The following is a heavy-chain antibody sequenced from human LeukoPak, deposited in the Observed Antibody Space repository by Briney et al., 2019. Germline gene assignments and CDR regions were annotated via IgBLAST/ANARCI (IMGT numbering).Heavy chain of an antibody. V-gene: IGHV3-23*01. J-gene: IGHJ4*02. CDR3: AKDVLRFLERLSPTFDY. CDR1: GFTFSSYA. CDR2: ISGSGGST. D-gene: IGHD3-3*01. Sequence: PGGPLRLSCAASGFTFSSYAMSWVRQAPGKGLEWVSAISGSGGSTYYADSVKGRFTISRDNSKNTLYLQMNSLRAEDTAVYYCAKDVLRFLERLSPTFDYWGQGTLVPVSS.